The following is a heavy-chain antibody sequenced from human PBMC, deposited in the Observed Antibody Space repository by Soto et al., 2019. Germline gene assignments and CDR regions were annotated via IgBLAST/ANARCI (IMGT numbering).Heavy chain of an antibody. CDR3: ARRATVTKMPGWFDP. CDR2: IIPIFGTA. Sequence: QVQLMQSGAEVKKPGSSVKVSCKASGGTFSSYAISWVRQAPGQGLEWMGGIIPIFGTANYAQKFQGRVTITADESASTAYMELSSLRSEDTAVYYCARRATVTKMPGWFDPWGQGTLVTVSS. J-gene: IGHJ5*02. V-gene: IGHV1-69*12. CDR1: GGTFSSYA. D-gene: IGHD4-17*01.